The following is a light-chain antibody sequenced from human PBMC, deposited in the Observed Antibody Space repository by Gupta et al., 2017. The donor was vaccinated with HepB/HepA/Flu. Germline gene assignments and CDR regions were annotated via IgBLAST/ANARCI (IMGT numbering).Light chain of an antibody. J-gene: IGLJ1*01. V-gene: IGLV3-1*01. CDR3: QAWDSSTASYV. CDR2: QDS. CDR1: KLGDKF. Sequence: SYELTQPPSVSVSPGQTASIPCSGDKLGDKFACWCQQKPGQSPVLVIYQDSKRPSGIPERFSGANSGNTATLTISGTQAMDEADYYCQAWDSSTASYVFGTGIKVTVL.